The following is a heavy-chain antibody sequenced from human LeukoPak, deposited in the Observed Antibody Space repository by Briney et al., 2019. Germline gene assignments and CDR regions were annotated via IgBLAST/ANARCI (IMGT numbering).Heavy chain of an antibody. Sequence: SETLSLTCTVSGGSVSSTTNYWSWVRPPPGQGPEWIGYMHYTGSTNYNPSLKSRVTISLDTSKNQFSLNLSSVTAADTAVYYCASLLGPWYIDFWGQGILVTVSS. D-gene: IGHD1-14*01. J-gene: IGHJ4*02. CDR2: MHYTGST. V-gene: IGHV4-61*01. CDR1: GGSVSSTTNY. CDR3: ASLLGPWYIDF.